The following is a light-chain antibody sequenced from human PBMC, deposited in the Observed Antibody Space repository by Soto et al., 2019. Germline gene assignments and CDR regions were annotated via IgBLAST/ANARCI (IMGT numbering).Light chain of an antibody. CDR3: QQRSNWPIT. CDR1: QSVSSY. J-gene: IGKJ5*01. Sequence: EIVLTQSPGTLSLSPGERATLSCRASQSVSSYLAWYQQKPGQAPRLLIYDASNRATGIPARFSGSGSGTDFTLTISSLEPEDFALYYCQQRSNWPITLGQGTRLEIK. CDR2: DAS. V-gene: IGKV3-11*01.